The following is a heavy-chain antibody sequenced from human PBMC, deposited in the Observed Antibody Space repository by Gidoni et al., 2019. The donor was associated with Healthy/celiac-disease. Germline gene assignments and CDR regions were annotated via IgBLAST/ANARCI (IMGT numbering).Heavy chain of an antibody. D-gene: IGHD3-10*01. CDR3: ARAYYYGSVDY. CDR1: GGSISSYY. J-gene: IGHJ4*02. V-gene: IGHV4-59*01. CDR2: IYYSGST. Sequence: QVQLQESGPGLVKPSETLSLTCTVAGGSISSYYWSWIRQPPGKGLEWIGYIYYSGSTNYNPSLKSRVTISVGTSKNQFSLKLSSVTAADTAVYYCARAYYYGSVDYWGQGTLVTVSS.